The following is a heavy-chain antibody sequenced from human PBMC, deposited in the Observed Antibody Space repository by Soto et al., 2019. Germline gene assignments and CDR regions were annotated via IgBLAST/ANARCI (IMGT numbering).Heavy chain of an antibody. J-gene: IGHJ5*02. CDR3: AGVYSGYGFPNWFDP. D-gene: IGHD5-12*01. CDR2: IYYSGST. Sequence: QVQLQESGPGLVKPSQTLSLTCTVSGGSISSGGYYWSWIRQHPGKGLEWIGYIYYSGSTYYNPSLKSRVTISVDTSKSQFSLKLSSVTAADTAVYYCAGVYSGYGFPNWFDPWGQGTLVTVSS. CDR1: GGSISSGGYY. V-gene: IGHV4-31*03.